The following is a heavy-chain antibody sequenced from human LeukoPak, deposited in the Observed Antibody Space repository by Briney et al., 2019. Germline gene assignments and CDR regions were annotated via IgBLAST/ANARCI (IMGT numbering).Heavy chain of an antibody. D-gene: IGHD6-13*01. CDR3: ARGWVSLVRIDY. CDR1: GGSISSSSYY. V-gene: IGHV4-39*07. CDR2: IYYSGST. J-gene: IGHJ4*02. Sequence: PSETLSLTCTVSGGSISSSSYYWGWIRQPPGKGLEWIGSIYYSGSTYYNPSLKSRVTISVDTSKNQFSLKLSSVTAADTAVYYCARGWVSLVRIDYWGQGTLVTVSS.